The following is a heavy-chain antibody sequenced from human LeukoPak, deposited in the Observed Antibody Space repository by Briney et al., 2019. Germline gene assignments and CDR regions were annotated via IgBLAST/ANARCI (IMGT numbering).Heavy chain of an antibody. CDR2: THYSSRWYN. D-gene: IGHD1-26*01. J-gene: IGHJ6*03. Sequence: SQTLSLTCTISGDSVSSNIAAWNWTRKSPSRGLEWLGSTHYSSRWYNDYAVSVKSRITIYADTSKNQFYLQLNSVAPEDTAVYYCARSQGDMDVWGKGTSVTVSS. V-gene: IGHV6-1*01. CDR3: ARSQGDMDV. CDR1: GDSVSSNIAA.